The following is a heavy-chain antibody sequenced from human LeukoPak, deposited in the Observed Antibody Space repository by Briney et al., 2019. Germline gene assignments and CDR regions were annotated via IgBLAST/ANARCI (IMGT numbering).Heavy chain of an antibody. CDR1: GFTFSSYA. V-gene: IGHV3-30*04. CDR3: ARDPDPYQLLSPTVDY. Sequence: GGSLRLSCAASGFTFSSYAMSWVRQAPGKGLEWVAVISYDGSNKYYADSVKGRFTISRDNSKNTLYLQMNSLRAEDTAVYYCARDPDPYQLLSPTVDYWGQGTLVTVSS. D-gene: IGHD2-2*01. CDR2: ISYDGSNK. J-gene: IGHJ4*02.